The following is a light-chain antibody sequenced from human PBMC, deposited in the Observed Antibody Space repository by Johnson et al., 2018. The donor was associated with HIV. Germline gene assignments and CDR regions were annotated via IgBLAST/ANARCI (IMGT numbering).Light chain of an antibody. V-gene: IGLV1-51*02. CDR1: VSNIESYF. CDR3: GTWDSSLSAYV. CDR2: EDN. J-gene: IGLJ1*01. Sequence: QSVLTQPPSVSAAPGQTVNISCSGNVSNIESYFVSWYQQLPGAAPTLLIYEDNKRPSGIPDRFSGSKYGTSATLGITGLQTGDEADYYCGTWDSSLSAYVFGTGTKVTVL.